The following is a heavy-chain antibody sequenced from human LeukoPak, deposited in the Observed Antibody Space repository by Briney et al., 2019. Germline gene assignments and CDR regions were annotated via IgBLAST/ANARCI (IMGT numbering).Heavy chain of an antibody. CDR3: AKFRVHTSSRGVGLDY. CDR1: GFTFTTYA. Sequence: GGSLRLSCAASGFTFTTYAMAWVRQAPGKGLEWVSATSGSGRDTFYADSVKGRFTFSRDNSKNTLSLQMNSLRAEDTAVYYCAKFRVHTSSRGVGLDYWGQGTLVTVSS. CDR2: TSGSGRDT. D-gene: IGHD5-18*01. J-gene: IGHJ4*02. V-gene: IGHV3-23*01.